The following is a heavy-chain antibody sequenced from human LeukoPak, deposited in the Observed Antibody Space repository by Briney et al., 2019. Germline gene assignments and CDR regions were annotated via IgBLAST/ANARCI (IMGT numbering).Heavy chain of an antibody. CDR1: GYTFINYG. CDR2: VNPNHGDT. V-gene: IGHV1-8*01. CDR3: TRRSDCYFGVVVPTNYYYVMDV. D-gene: IGHD3-3*01. J-gene: IGHJ6*02. Sequence: ASVKVSCKDSGYTFINYGINWLRLAPGSGLEWVGSVNPNHGDTAYAQKFRGRDTMTRITSINKDYLHLSSLRSDDTAVYYCTRRSDCYFGVVVPTNYYYVMDVWGQGTTVAVSS.